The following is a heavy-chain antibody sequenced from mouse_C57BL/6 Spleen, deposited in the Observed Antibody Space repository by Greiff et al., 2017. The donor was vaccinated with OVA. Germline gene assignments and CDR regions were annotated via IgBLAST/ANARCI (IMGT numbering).Heavy chain of an antibody. V-gene: IGHV1-15*01. CDR1: GYTFTDYE. CDR3: TRGSDYDEGYFDV. Sequence: QVQLQQSGAELVRPGASVTLSCKASGYTFTDYEMHWVKQTPVHGLEWIGAIDPETGGTAYNQKFKGKAILTADKSSSTAYMELRSLTSEDSAVYYCTRGSDYDEGYFDVWGTGTTVTVSS. J-gene: IGHJ1*03. D-gene: IGHD2-4*01. CDR2: IDPETGGT.